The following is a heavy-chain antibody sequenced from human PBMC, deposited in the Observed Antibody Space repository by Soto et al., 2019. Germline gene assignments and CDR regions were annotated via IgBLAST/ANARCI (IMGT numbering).Heavy chain of an antibody. Sequence: QVQLQESGPGLVKPSETLSLTCTVSGASINSYYWSWIRQPPGSGLEWIGYIFYDGSTNYNPSLESRVTIAVDTSKNQFSLKLSCANAADTAVYYCAGEGVDQLSSHSYNMDVWGKGTTVTVSS. CDR1: GASINSYY. CDR3: AGEGVDQLSSHSYNMDV. J-gene: IGHJ6*03. V-gene: IGHV4-59*01. D-gene: IGHD2-2*01. CDR2: IFYDGST.